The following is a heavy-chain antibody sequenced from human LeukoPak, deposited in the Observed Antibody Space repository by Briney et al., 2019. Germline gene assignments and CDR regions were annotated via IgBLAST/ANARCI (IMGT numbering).Heavy chain of an antibody. CDR3: AREPPRDSSGYYSYYFDY. D-gene: IGHD3-22*01. J-gene: IGHJ4*02. CDR1: GFTFSSYA. CDR2: ISGSGGST. V-gene: IGHV3-23*01. Sequence: GGSLRLSCAASGFTFSSYAMSWVRQAPGKGLEWVSVISGSGGSTYYADSVKGRFTISRDNAKNSLYLQMNSLRAEDTAVYYCAREPPRDSSGYYSYYFDYWGQGTLVTVSS.